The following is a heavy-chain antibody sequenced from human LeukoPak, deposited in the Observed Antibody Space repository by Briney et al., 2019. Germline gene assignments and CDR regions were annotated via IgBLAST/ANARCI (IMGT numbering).Heavy chain of an antibody. J-gene: IGHJ4*02. CDR3: ARAAVAGKRTLDY. Sequence: ASVRVSCKASGYTFTSYYMHWVRQAPGQGLEWMGIINPSGGSTSYAQKFQGRVTMTRDTSTSTVYIELSSLRSEDTAVYYCARAAVAGKRTLDYWGQGTLVTVSS. CDR1: GYTFTSYY. D-gene: IGHD6-19*01. CDR2: INPSGGST. V-gene: IGHV1-46*01.